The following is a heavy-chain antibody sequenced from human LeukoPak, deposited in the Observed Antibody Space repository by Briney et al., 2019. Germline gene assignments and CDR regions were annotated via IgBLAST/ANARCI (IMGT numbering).Heavy chain of an antibody. D-gene: IGHD2-15*01. V-gene: IGHV3-7*01. J-gene: IGHJ4*02. Sequence: GGSPRLSCAASGFTFSSYWMSWDRQAPGKGLEWVANINQDGSEKYYVDSVKGRFTISRDNAKNSLYLQMSSLRADDTALYYCASRSSVAASGPGWGQGTLVTVSS. CDR2: INQDGSEK. CDR1: GFTFSSYW. CDR3: ASRSSVAASGPG.